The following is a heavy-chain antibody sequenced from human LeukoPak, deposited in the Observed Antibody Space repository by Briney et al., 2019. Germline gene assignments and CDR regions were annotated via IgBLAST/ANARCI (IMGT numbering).Heavy chain of an antibody. Sequence: ASVKVSCKASGYTFTSYGISWVRQAPGQGLEWTGMIYPRDGSTSYAQRFQDRVTVTRDTSTSTVHMELSGLRSEDTAVYYCARDQEGFDYWGQGTQVTVSS. CDR1: GYTFTSYG. CDR2: IYPRDGST. CDR3: ARDQEGFDY. V-gene: IGHV1-46*01. J-gene: IGHJ4*02.